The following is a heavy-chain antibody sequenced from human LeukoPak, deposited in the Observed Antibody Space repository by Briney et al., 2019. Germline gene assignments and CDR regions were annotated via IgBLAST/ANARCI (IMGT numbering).Heavy chain of an antibody. D-gene: IGHD6-13*01. CDR3: AKTRPLDSSSWSHGDY. Sequence: PGGSLRLSCAASGFTFSSYAMSWVRQAPGKGLEWVSAISSSGDSTYYGDSVKGRFTISRDNSKNTLYLQMNSLRAEDTAVYYCAKTRPLDSSSWSHGDYWGQGTLVTVSS. J-gene: IGHJ4*02. V-gene: IGHV3-23*01. CDR2: ISSSGDST. CDR1: GFTFSSYA.